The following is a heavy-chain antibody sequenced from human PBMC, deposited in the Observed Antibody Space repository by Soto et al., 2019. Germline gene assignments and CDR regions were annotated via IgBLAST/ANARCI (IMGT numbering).Heavy chain of an antibody. V-gene: IGHV3-30*18. D-gene: IGHD6-6*01. CDR2: ISYDGSNK. Sequence: LSLTCAASGFTFSSYGMHWVRQAPGKGLQWVAVISYDGSNKYYADSVKGRFTISRDNSKNTLYLQMKSLRAEDTAVYYCAKDGLVDYYFDYWGQGTLVTVSS. CDR3: AKDGLVDYYFDY. J-gene: IGHJ4*02. CDR1: GFTFSSYG.